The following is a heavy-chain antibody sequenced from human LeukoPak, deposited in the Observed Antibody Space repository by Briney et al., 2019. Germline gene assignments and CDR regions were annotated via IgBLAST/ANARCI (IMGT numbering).Heavy chain of an antibody. V-gene: IGHV4-38-2*01. J-gene: IGHJ4*02. Sequence: SETLSLTCAVSGYSISSGYYWGWIRQPPGKGLEWIGSIYHSGSTYYNASLKSRVTISVDTFKNQFSLKLSYVTAADTAVYYCATIAAAVHYFDYWGQGTLVTVSS. CDR1: GYSISSGYY. CDR3: ATIAAAVHYFDY. D-gene: IGHD6-13*01. CDR2: IYHSGST.